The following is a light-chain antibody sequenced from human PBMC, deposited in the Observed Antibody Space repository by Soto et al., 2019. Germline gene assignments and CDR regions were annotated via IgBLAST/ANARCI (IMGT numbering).Light chain of an antibody. Sequence: EIVMTQSPATLSVSPGERATLSCRASQSVSSNLAWYQQKPGQAPRLLIYGASTRATCIPARFSGSASGTEFTLTISSLQTEDFAVYYCQQYNNWPPLTFGQGTKVEIK. V-gene: IGKV3-15*01. CDR2: GAS. CDR3: QQYNNWPPLT. CDR1: QSVSSN. J-gene: IGKJ1*01.